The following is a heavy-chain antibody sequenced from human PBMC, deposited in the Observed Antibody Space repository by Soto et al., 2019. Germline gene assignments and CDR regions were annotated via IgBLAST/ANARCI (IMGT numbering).Heavy chain of an antibody. J-gene: IGHJ5*02. CDR2: INHSGST. CDR3: ARIIWACSSTRCFDLEYNWFDP. D-gene: IGHD2-2*01. CDR1: GGSFSGYY. V-gene: IGHV4-34*01. Sequence: PSETLSLTCAVYGGSFSGYYWSWIRQPPGKGLEWIGEINHSGSTNYNPSLKSRVTISVDTSKNQFSLKLSSVTAADTAVYYCARIIWACSSTRCFDLEYNWFDPWGQGTLVTVSS.